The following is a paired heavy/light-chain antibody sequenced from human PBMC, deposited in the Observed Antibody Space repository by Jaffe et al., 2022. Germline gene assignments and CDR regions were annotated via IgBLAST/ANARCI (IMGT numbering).Heavy chain of an antibody. CDR1: GYSISSGYY. CDR3: ARKGGYGRMVDY. D-gene: IGHD2-8*01. Sequence: QVQLQESGPGLVKPSETLSLTCAVSGYSISSGYYWGWIRQPPGKGLEWVGSIHHSGSTYYNPSLKSRVTISLDTSKTRFSLNLSSVTAADTAVYYCARKGGYGRMVDYWGQGTLVTVSS. V-gene: IGHV4-38-2*01. J-gene: IGHJ4*02. CDR2: IHHSGST.
Light chain of an antibody. CDR3: CSYAGSYTLVV. CDR2: DVS. V-gene: IGLV2-11*01. J-gene: IGLJ2*01. CDR1: SSDVGGYNY. Sequence: QSALTQPRSVSGSPGQSVTISCTGTSSDVGGYNYVSWYQQHPGKAPKFMIYDVSKRPSGVPDRFSGSKSGNTASLTISGLQAEDEADYYCCSYAGSYTLVVFGGGTKLTVL.